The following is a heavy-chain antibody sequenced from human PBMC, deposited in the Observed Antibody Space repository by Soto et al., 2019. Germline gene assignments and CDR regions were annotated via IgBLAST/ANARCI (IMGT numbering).Heavy chain of an antibody. CDR2: IDPSDSYT. J-gene: IGHJ4*02. CDR3: ARPEAYSSSWYDY. V-gene: IGHV5-10-1*03. CDR1: GYSFTSYW. Sequence: EVQLVQSGAEVKKPGEALRISCKGSGYSFTSYWISWVRQMPGKGLEWMGRIDPSDSYTNYSSSFQGHVTISADKSISTAYLQWSSLKASDTAMYHCARPEAYSSSWYDYWGQGTLVTVSS. D-gene: IGHD6-13*01.